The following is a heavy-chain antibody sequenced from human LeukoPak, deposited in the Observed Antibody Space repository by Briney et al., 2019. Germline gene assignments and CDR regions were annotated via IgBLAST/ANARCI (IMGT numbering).Heavy chain of an antibody. CDR3: ASEGQATITPMNFDQ. CDR2: FDPEDGET. V-gene: IGHV1-24*01. Sequence: GASVKVSCKVSGYTLTELSMHWVRQAPGKGLEWMGGFDPEDGETIYAQKFQGRVTMTEDTSTDTAYMELSSLRSEDTAVYYCASEGQATITPMNFDQWGQGTLVTVSS. J-gene: IGHJ4*02. D-gene: IGHD5-12*01. CDR1: GYTLTELS.